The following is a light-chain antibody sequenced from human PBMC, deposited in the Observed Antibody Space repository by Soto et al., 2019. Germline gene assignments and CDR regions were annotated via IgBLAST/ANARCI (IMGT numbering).Light chain of an antibody. CDR2: DAS. J-gene: IGKJ5*01. V-gene: IGKV3-11*01. CDR1: QSVARRF. CDR3: QHRSIWPVS. Sequence: EIVLTQSPRTLSLSPGETATLSCRASQSVARRFLAWYQQKPGLAPRLLIYDASTRATGIPARFSGSGSWTDFTLIISSLAPEDFAVYYCQHRSIWPVSFGQGTRLEN.